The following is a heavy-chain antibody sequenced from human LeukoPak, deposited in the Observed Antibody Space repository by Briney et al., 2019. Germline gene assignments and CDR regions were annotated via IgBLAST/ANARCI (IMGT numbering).Heavy chain of an antibody. J-gene: IGHJ6*02. Sequence: PSETLSLTCTVSGGSISSSSHYWGWIRQPPGKGLEWIGNIFYSGTTYYNPSLKSRVTISVDTSKNQFSLKLTSVTAADTAVYYCARDSDTSGYSYYYGMDVWGQGTTVTVSS. CDR2: IFYSGTT. CDR3: ARDSDTSGYSYYYGMDV. D-gene: IGHD3-22*01. V-gene: IGHV4-39*07. CDR1: GGSISSSSHY.